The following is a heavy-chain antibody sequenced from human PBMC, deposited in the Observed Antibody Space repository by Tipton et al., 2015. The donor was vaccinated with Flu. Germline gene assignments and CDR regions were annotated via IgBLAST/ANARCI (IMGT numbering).Heavy chain of an antibody. CDR2: IYSGGST. CDR3: ARDGRYSGYDLDY. Sequence: CAASGFTVTSNYMSWVCQPPGKGLEWVSVIYSGGSTYYADSVKGRFTISRDNSKNTLFLQMNSLRAEDTAVYYCARDGRYSGYDLDYWGQGTLVTVSS. CDR1: GFTVTSNY. D-gene: IGHD5-12*01. J-gene: IGHJ4*02. V-gene: IGHV3-66*01.